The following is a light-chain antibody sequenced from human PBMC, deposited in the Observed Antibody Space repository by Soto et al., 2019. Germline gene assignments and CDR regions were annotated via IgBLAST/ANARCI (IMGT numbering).Light chain of an antibody. Sequence: DIQMTQSPSTLSASVGDRITITCRASQSIGSSLAWYQQKRGIAPNLLIYEASSLMSGVPSRFSGSGSGTEFSLTISSLQPDDFATYYCQQYNGNSRTFGQGTTVEI. CDR2: EAS. J-gene: IGKJ1*01. V-gene: IGKV1-5*03. CDR3: QQYNGNSRT. CDR1: QSIGSS.